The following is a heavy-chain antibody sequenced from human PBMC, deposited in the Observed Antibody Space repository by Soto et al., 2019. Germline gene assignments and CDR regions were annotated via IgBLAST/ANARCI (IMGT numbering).Heavy chain of an antibody. CDR3: ARDKSSSWYGEAFDI. J-gene: IGHJ3*02. Sequence: PSETLSLTCTVSGGSISSGDYYWSWIRQPPGKGLEWIGYIYYSGSTYYNPSLKSRVTISVDTSKNQFSLKLSSVTAADTAVYYCARDKSSSWYGEAFDIWGQGTMVTVS. D-gene: IGHD6-13*01. CDR2: IYYSGST. CDR1: GGSISSGDYY. V-gene: IGHV4-30-4*01.